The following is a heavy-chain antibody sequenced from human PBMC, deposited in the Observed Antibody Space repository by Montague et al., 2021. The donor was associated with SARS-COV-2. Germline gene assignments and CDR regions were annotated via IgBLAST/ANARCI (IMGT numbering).Heavy chain of an antibody. D-gene: IGHD3-10*01. J-gene: IGHJ6*02. V-gene: IGHV4-34*01. CDR3: ARGRRILLWFGELLSGGDYYGMDV. CDR1: GGSFSGYY. CDR2: INHSGST. Sequence: SETLSLTCAVYGGSFSGYYWSWIRQPPGEGLEWIGEINHSGSTNXNPSLKSRVTISVDTSKNQFSLKLSSVTAADTAVYYCARGRRILLWFGELLSGGDYYGMDVWGQGTTVTVSS.